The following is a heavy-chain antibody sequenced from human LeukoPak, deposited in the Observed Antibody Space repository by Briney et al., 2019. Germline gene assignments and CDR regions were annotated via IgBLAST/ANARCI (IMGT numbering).Heavy chain of an antibody. CDR1: GLTVSSNY. V-gene: IGHV3-66*02. D-gene: IGHD3-3*01. Sequence: GGSLRLSCAASGLTVSSNYMSWVRQAPGKGLEWVSVIYSGGSTYYADSVKGRFTISRDNSKNTLYLQMNSLRAEDTAVYYCAREAGEVFGVVINYYYYYMDVWGKGTTVTVSS. CDR2: IYSGGST. CDR3: AREAGEVFGVVINYYYYYMDV. J-gene: IGHJ6*03.